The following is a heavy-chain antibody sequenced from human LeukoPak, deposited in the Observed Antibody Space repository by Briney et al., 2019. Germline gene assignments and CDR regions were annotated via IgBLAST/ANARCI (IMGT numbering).Heavy chain of an antibody. CDR3: ARDDTNSYYYDSSGPAHASDI. D-gene: IGHD3-22*01. J-gene: IGHJ3*02. V-gene: IGHV3-21*01. CDR1: GFTFSSYS. CDR2: ISSSSSYI. Sequence: KPGGSLRLSCAASGFTFSSYSMNWVRQAPGKGLEWVSSISSSSSYIYYADSVKGRFTISRDNAKNSLYLQMNSLRAEDTAVYYCARDDTNSYYYDSSGPAHASDIWGQGTMVTVSS.